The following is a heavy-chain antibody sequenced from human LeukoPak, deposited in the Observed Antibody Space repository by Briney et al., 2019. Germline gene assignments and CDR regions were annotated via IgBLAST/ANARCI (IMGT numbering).Heavy chain of an antibody. J-gene: IGHJ6*02. Sequence: GASVKVSCKASGYTFTGYYMHWVRQAPGQGLEWMGWINPNSGGTNYAQKFQSRVTMTRDTSISTAYMELSRLRSDDTAVYYCARDSIAAAGTDPFYYYYYGMDVWGQGTTVTVSS. CDR2: INPNSGGT. CDR1: GYTFTGYY. CDR3: ARDSIAAAGTDPFYYYYYGMDV. D-gene: IGHD6-13*01. V-gene: IGHV1-2*02.